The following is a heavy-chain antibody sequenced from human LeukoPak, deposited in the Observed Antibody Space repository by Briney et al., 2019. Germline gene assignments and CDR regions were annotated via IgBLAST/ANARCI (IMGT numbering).Heavy chain of an antibody. D-gene: IGHD5-24*01. CDR1: GFTFSYYA. J-gene: IGHJ4*02. Sequence: SGGSLRLSCAASGFTFSYYAMSWVRQAPGKGLEWVSAISGSGDGGSGGSTYYADSVKGRFTISRDNSKNTLYLQMNSLRAEDTAVYYCAKPFGHERWLQSYWGQGTLVTVSS. CDR3: AKPFGHERWLQSY. CDR2: ISGSGDGGSGGST. V-gene: IGHV3-23*01.